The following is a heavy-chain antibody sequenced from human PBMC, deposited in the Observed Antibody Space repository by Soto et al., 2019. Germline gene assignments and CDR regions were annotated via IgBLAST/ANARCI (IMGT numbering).Heavy chain of an antibody. D-gene: IGHD6-19*01. CDR1: GGSISSYY. CDR2: IYYSGST. Sequence: SETLSLTCTVSGGSISSYYWSWIRQPPGKGLEWIGYIYYSGSTNYNPSLKSRVTISVDTSKNQFSLKLSSVTAADTAVYYCARAPVAGTSWFDYWGQGTLVTVS. CDR3: ARAPVAGTSWFDY. V-gene: IGHV4-59*01. J-gene: IGHJ4*02.